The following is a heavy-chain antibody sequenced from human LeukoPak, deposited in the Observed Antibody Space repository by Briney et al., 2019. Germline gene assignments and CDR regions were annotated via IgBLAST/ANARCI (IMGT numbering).Heavy chain of an antibody. CDR2: IYYSGST. CDR3: ARIELVYDILTGYQKYYFDY. J-gene: IGHJ4*02. Sequence: PSETLSLTCTVAGGSISSYYWSWIRQPPGKGLEWIGYIYYSGSTNYNPSLKSRVTISVDTSKNQFSLKLSSVTAADTAVYYCARIELVYDILTGYQKYYFDYWGQGTLVTVSS. CDR1: GGSISSYY. V-gene: IGHV4-59*12. D-gene: IGHD3-9*01.